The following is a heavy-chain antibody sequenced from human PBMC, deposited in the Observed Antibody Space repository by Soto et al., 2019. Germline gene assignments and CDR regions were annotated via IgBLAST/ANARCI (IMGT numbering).Heavy chain of an antibody. Sequence: QLQLQESGPGLVKPSETLSLTCTVSGGSISSGPYSWGWIRQPPGEGLEWIGTSYYSESTYYNPSLESRVTRSVDTSKNQFSLKVSSVTVADTAVYYCARLGGYCSSTSCYGYYGMDVWGQGTTVTVSS. J-gene: IGHJ6*02. V-gene: IGHV4-39*01. CDR1: GGSISSGPYS. D-gene: IGHD2-2*01. CDR3: ARLGGYCSSTSCYGYYGMDV. CDR2: SYYSEST.